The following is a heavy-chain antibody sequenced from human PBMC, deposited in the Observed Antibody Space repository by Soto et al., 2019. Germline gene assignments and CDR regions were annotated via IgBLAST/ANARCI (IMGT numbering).Heavy chain of an antibody. Sequence: PSESMSLTCTASGGSVHNYYWSWIRQNPGKGLEWIGYVYATGSTKYHPSLQSRVTITADTANNEFSLSLTSVTAADTAVYYCARGENDYGRNKGAFDVWGPGKMVTVSS. D-gene: IGHD3-10*01. CDR1: GGSVHNYY. V-gene: IGHV4-59*02. J-gene: IGHJ3*01. CDR3: ARGENDYGRNKGAFDV. CDR2: VYATGST.